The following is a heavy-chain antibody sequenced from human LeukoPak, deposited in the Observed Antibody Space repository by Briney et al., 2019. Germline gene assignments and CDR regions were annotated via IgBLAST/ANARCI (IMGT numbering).Heavy chain of an antibody. Sequence: AASVKVSCKASGYTFTGYYMHWVRQAPGQGLEWMGWINPNSGGTNYAQKFQGRVTMTRDTSISTAYMELSRLRSDGTAVYYCARHSYGSGSYLIDYWGQGTLVTVSS. V-gene: IGHV1-2*02. CDR2: INPNSGGT. D-gene: IGHD3-10*01. J-gene: IGHJ4*02. CDR1: GYTFTGYY. CDR3: ARHSYGSGSYLIDY.